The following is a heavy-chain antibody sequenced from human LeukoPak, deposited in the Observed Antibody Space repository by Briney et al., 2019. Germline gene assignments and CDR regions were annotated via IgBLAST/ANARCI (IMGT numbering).Heavy chain of an antibody. CDR2: ISTDGSQT. CDR1: GFTFSNCW. J-gene: IGHJ4*02. V-gene: IGHV3-74*01. Sequence: PGGSLRLSCEASGFTFSNCWMQWVRQAPGKGLMWVSQISTDGSQTFYADSVKGRFTISRDNAKNTLFLQMDSLRPEDTAVYYCVRSLRSADFWGQGTLVTVSS. CDR3: VRSLRSADF.